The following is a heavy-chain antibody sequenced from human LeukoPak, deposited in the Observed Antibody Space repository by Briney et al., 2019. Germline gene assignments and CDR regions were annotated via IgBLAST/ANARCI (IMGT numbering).Heavy chain of an antibody. D-gene: IGHD2-2*01. CDR3: ARGPGLGYCSSTSCYYFDY. CDR1: GYTFTSYY. Sequence: GASVKVSCKASGYTFTSYYMHWVRQAPGQGLEWMGWINPNSGGTNYAQKFQGRVTMTRDTSISTAYMELSRLRSDDTAVYYCARGPGLGYCSSTSCYYFDYWGQGTLVTVSS. CDR2: INPNSGGT. J-gene: IGHJ4*02. V-gene: IGHV1-2*02.